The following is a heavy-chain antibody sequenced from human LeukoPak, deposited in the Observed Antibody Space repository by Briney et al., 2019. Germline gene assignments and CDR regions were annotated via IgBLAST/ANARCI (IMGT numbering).Heavy chain of an antibody. CDR3: ARPYYYDSRIDP. J-gene: IGHJ5*02. CDR1: GGSISSGDYH. V-gene: IGHV4-30-4*01. D-gene: IGHD3-22*01. Sequence: PSETLSLTCTVSGGSISSGDYHWSWIRQPPGKGLEWIAYMYYSGSTYYNPSLKSRVTMSADTSKNQLSLKLSSVTAADTTVYYCARPYYYDSRIDPWGQGILLTVPS. CDR2: MYYSGST.